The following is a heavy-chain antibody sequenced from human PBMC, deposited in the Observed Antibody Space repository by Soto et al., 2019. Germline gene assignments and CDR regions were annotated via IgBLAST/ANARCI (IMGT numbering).Heavy chain of an antibody. V-gene: IGHV3-30*18. CDR2: ISYDGSNK. Sequence: PGGSLRLSCAASGFTFSSYGMHCVRQAPGKGLEWVAVISYDGSNKYYADSVKGRFTISRDNSKNTLYLQMNSLRAEDTAVYYCAKGGLYIDYWGQGTLVTVSS. CDR3: AKGGLYIDY. J-gene: IGHJ4*02. CDR1: GFTFSSYG.